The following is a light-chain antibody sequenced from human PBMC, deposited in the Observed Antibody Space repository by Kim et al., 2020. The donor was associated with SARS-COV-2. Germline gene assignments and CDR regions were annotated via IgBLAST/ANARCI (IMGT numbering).Light chain of an antibody. V-gene: IGKV1-12*01. Sequence: SASLGDRVTITCRASQRISSWLVWYQQKPGKAPKLLIYEASSLQRGVPTRFSGSGSGTDFSLTISSLQPEDSATYYCQQANSFPYTFGQGTKLEI. CDR2: EAS. CDR1: QRISSW. CDR3: QQANSFPYT. J-gene: IGKJ2*01.